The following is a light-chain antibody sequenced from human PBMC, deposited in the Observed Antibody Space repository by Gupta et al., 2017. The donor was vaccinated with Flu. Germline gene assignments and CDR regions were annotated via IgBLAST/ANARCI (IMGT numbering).Light chain of an antibody. V-gene: IGLV2-14*01. CDR3: SSYTSSSTSIV. J-gene: IGLJ1*01. CDR1: SSDVGGYNY. CDR2: EVS. Sequence: SSDVGGYNYVSWYQQHPGKAPKLMIYEVSNRPSGVSNRFSGSKSGNTASLTISGLQAGDEADYYCSSYTSSSTSIVFGTGTKVTVL.